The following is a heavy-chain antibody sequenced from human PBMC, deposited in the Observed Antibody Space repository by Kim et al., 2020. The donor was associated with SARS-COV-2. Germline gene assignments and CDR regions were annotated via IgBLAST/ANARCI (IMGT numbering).Heavy chain of an antibody. V-gene: IGHV3-15*01. J-gene: IGHJ4*02. CDR3: TTDPRIRYFDWLSFTARRDYFDY. Sequence: GGSLRLSCAASGFTFSNAWMSWVRQAPGKGLEWVGRIKSKTDGGTTDYAAPVKGRFTISRDDSKNTLYLQMNSLKTEDTAVYYCTTDPRIRYFDWLSFTARRDYFDYWGQGTLVTVSS. CDR2: IKSKTDGGTT. D-gene: IGHD3-9*01. CDR1: GFTFSNAW.